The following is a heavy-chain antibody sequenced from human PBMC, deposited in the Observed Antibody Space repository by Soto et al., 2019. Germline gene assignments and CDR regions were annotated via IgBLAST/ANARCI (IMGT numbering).Heavy chain of an antibody. J-gene: IGHJ6*02. V-gene: IGHV1-3*01. Sequence: GASVKVFCKASGYTFTSYAMHWVRQAPGQRLEWMGWINAGNGNTKYSQKFQGRVTITRDTSASTAYMELSSLRSEDTAVYYCASSNYFSSSRGDYYYGMDVWGQGTTVTVSS. CDR1: GYTFTSYA. D-gene: IGHD4-4*01. CDR2: INAGNGNT. CDR3: ASSNYFSSSRGDYYYGMDV.